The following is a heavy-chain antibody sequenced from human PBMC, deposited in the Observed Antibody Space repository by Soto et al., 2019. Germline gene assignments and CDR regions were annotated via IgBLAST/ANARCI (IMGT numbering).Heavy chain of an antibody. J-gene: IGHJ5*02. Sequence: PGGSLGLSCAASGFTFSDYAMHWVPQAPGTGLEWVAVISYDGDNKYYADSVKGRFTMSRDNSKDTLYLQMNSLRPEDTAVYYCARNSPPRTYGDDNWFDPWGQGT. CDR3: ARNSPPRTYGDDNWFDP. CDR2: ISYDGDNK. V-gene: IGHV3-30-3*01. CDR1: GFTFSDYA. D-gene: IGHD4-17*01.